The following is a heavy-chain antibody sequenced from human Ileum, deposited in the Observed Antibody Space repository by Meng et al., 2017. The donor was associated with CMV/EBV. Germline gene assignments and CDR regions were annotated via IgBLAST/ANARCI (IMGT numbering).Heavy chain of an antibody. Sequence: LSLTCAASGFTFSSYGMHWVRQAPGKGLEWVAFIRYDGSNKYYADSVKGRFTISRDNSKNTLYLQMNSLRAEDTAVYYCAKDLVVPAAPRGYYYYGMDVWGQGTTVTVSS. V-gene: IGHV3-30*02. CDR1: GFTFSSYG. CDR2: IRYDGSNK. J-gene: IGHJ6*02. CDR3: AKDLVVPAAPRGYYYYGMDV. D-gene: IGHD2-2*01.